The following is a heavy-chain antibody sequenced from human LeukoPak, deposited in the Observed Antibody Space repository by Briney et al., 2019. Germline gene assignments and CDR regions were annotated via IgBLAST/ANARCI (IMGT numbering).Heavy chain of an antibody. J-gene: IGHJ4*02. D-gene: IGHD3-22*01. V-gene: IGHV3-23*01. CDR3: AKDPDSSGSTRYFDY. CDR1: GFTFSGYS. Sequence: HSGGSLRLSCVASGFTFSGYSMNWVRQAPGKGLEWVSAISDSGDNSYYADSVKGRFTISRDNSKNTLHLQMNSLRAEDTAVYYCAKDPDSSGSTRYFDYWGQGTLVTVSS. CDR2: ISDSGDNS.